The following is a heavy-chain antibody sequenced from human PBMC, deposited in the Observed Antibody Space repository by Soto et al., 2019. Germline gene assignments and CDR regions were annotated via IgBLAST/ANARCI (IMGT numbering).Heavy chain of an antibody. D-gene: IGHD3-9*01. CDR2: ISGSGGST. CDR3: AKDRPGGDILTGYPY. CDR1: GFAFSSYG. Sequence: GGSLRLSCAASGFAFSSYGMHWVRQAPGKGLEWVSAISGSGGSTYYADSVKGRFTISRDNSKNTLYLQMNSLRAEDTAVYYCAKDRPGGDILTGYPYWGQGTLVTVSS. V-gene: IGHV3-23*01. J-gene: IGHJ4*02.